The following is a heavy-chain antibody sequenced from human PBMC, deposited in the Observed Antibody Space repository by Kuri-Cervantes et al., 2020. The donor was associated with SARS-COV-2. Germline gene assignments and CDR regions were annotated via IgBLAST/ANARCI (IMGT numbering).Heavy chain of an antibody. CDR1: GGSISSYH. CDR2: IHYSGST. J-gene: IGHJ4*02. D-gene: IGHD2-2*01. CDR3: ARRRGGYCSSTSCPGYFDY. V-gene: IGHV4-59*01. Sequence: SETLSLTCTVSGGSISSYHWSWVRQPPGKGLEWIGNIHYSGSTNYNPSLKSRVTISVDTSKNQLSLRLSSVTAADTAVYYCARRRGGYCSSTSCPGYFDYWGQGTLVTGSS.